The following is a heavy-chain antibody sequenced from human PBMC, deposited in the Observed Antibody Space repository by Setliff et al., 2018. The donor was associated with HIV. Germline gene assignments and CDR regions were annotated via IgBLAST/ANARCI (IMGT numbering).Heavy chain of an antibody. CDR1: GFTFGSYS. CDR2: ITKRADET. J-gene: IGHJ3*02. Sequence: GGSLRLSCAASGFTFGSYSMNWARQAPGKGLEWISYITKRADETHYADSVKGRFSISRDTAKNSLYLQMNSLRPEDTALYYCVRDLLWAFDMWGPGTMVTV. CDR3: VRDLLWAFDM. D-gene: IGHD3-10*01. V-gene: IGHV3-21*05.